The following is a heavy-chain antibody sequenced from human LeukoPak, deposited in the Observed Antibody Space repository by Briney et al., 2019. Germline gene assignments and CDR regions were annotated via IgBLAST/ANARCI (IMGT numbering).Heavy chain of an antibody. CDR1: GFTFSSYA. J-gene: IGHJ4*02. V-gene: IGHV3-74*01. CDR2: LRTDGKST. CDR3: ARDGFLGPVSAYLDY. D-gene: IGHD2/OR15-2a*01. Sequence: GGSLRLSCAASGFTFSSYAMHWVRQAPGKGLVWVSRLRTDGKSTIYADSVKGRFTISRDNARNTLYLQMNSLRVEDTAVYYCARDGFLGPVSAYLDYWGQGTPVTVSS.